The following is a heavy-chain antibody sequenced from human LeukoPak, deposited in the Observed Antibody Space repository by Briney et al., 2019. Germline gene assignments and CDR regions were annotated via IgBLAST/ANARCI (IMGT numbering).Heavy chain of an antibody. D-gene: IGHD3-16*01. CDR2: INPSGGNT. Sequence: ASVKVSCKASGYSFSRYYLHWVRRAPGQGLEWMGIINPSGGNTNYAQKFKGRPTLTRDTSTSTVYMELSSLRSDDTAVYYCARDWNWGSSGAFDMWGQGTIVTVSS. CDR1: GYSFSRYY. CDR3: ARDWNWGSSGAFDM. J-gene: IGHJ3*02. V-gene: IGHV1-46*01.